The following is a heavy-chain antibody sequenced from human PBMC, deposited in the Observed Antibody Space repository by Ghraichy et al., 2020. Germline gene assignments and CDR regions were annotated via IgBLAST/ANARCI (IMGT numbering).Heavy chain of an antibody. V-gene: IGHV3-23*01. D-gene: IGHD2-21*01. CDR2: ISGDTSRT. CDR3: AKEGTGMATVAPLIDF. CDR1: GFTFSTYA. J-gene: IGHJ4*02. Sequence: GGSLRLSCAASGFTFSTYAMSWVRQAPGKGLEWVSAISGDTSRTYYADSVKGRLTISRDNSKNMVFLQMNGLMDDDTAVYYCAKEGTGMATVAPLIDFWGQGTLVTGSS.